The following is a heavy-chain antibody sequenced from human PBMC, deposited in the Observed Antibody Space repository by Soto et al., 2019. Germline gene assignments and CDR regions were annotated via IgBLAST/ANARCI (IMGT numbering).Heavy chain of an antibody. Sequence: EVQLVESGGGVVRPGGSLRLSCAASGFTFEDHGMTWVRQVPGKGLEWVAKINWSGSSTSYADSVKGRFTISRDNAKNSLYLQMNSLRAEDTALYFCARDGGVAVAVDASDIWGQGTMVTVSS. D-gene: IGHD6-19*01. CDR2: INWSGSST. CDR3: ARDGGVAVAVDASDI. J-gene: IGHJ3*02. CDR1: GFTFEDHG. V-gene: IGHV3-20*04.